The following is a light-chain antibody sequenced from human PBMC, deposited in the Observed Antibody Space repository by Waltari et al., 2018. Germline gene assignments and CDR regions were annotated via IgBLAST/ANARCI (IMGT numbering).Light chain of an antibody. Sequence: DIVMTQSPDCLAVPLGERATINCKSNQSLLFSSNNKNHLAWYQQKTGQPPKLLIYWASTRESGVPDRFSGSGSGTDFTLTITGLQTEDVAVYYCQQYYRSPSLTFGGGTKVEIK. CDR3: QQYYRSPSLT. V-gene: IGKV4-1*01. J-gene: IGKJ4*01. CDR2: WAS. CDR1: QSLLFSSNNKNH.